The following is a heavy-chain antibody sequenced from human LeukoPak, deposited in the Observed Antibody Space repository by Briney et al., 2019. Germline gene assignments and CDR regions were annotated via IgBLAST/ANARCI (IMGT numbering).Heavy chain of an antibody. CDR2: IYSGGST. V-gene: IGHV3-66*01. CDR1: GVTVSSNY. D-gene: IGHD6-13*01. CDR3: ARAPPGIAAAGTGFDY. Sequence: GGSLRLSCAASGVTVSSNYMTWVRQAPGKGLEWVSVIYSGGSTYYADSVKGRFTISRDNSKNTLYLQMNSLRAEDTAVYYCARAPPGIAAAGTGFDYWGQGTLVTVSS. J-gene: IGHJ4*02.